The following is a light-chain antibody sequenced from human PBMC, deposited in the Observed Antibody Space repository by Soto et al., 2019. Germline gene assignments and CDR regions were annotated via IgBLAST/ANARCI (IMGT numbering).Light chain of an antibody. J-gene: IGKJ1*01. CDR3: QHYNSYSEA. Sequence: DIRITQSASTLSASIVYRVTITCRASQSITTFLAWYQQKPGKAPKLLIYKASTLKSGVPSRFSGSGSGTEFTLTISSLQPDDFATYYCQHYNSYSEAFGQGTKVDNK. CDR2: KAS. CDR1: QSITTF. V-gene: IGKV1-5*03.